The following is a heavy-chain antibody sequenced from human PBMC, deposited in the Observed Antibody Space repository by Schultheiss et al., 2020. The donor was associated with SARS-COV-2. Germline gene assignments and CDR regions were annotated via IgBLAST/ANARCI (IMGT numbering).Heavy chain of an antibody. CDR3: ARDPVTMVQGVSGAFDI. D-gene: IGHD3-10*01. CDR1: GGSISSGDYY. J-gene: IGHJ3*02. Sequence: SQTLSLTCTVSGGSISSGDYYWSWIRQPPGKGLEWIGYIYYSGSTYYNPSLKSRVTITVDTSKNQFSLKLSPVTAADTAVYYCARDPVTMVQGVSGAFDIWGQGTMVTVSS. CDR2: IYYSGST. V-gene: IGHV4-30-4*01.